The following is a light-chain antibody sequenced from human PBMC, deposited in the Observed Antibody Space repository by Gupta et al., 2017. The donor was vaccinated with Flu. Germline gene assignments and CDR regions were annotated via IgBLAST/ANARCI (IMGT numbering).Light chain of an antibody. CDR2: KDT. J-gene: IGLJ1*01. V-gene: IGLV3-25*02. CDR3: QSADSSGTYFV. Sequence: SYELTQPPSVSVSPGETARITCSGDALPKQHAYWYQQKSGQAPVVVIYKDTERASGIPDRFSDSSSGTIVTLTISGVQAEDEAGYYCQSADSSGTYFVFGGGTKVTVL. CDR1: ALPKQH.